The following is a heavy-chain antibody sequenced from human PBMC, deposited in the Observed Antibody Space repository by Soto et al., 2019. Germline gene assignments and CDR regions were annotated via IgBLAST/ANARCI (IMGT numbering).Heavy chain of an antibody. CDR1: GFTFSSYA. Sequence: GGSLRLSCAASGFTFSSYAMSWVRQTPGKGLEWVSAISGSGGSTYYADSVKGRFTISRDNSKNTLYLQMNSLRAEDTAVYYCAKQDPTGGYCSGGSCYPQSIKHDYYYYYMDVWGKGTTVTVSS. V-gene: IGHV3-23*01. CDR3: AKQDPTGGYCSGGSCYPQSIKHDYYYYYMDV. D-gene: IGHD2-15*01. J-gene: IGHJ6*03. CDR2: ISGSGGST.